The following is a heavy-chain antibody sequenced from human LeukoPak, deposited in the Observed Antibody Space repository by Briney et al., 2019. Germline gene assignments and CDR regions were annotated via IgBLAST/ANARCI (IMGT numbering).Heavy chain of an antibody. CDR3: ARYYDFWSGHDY. J-gene: IGHJ4*02. D-gene: IGHD3-3*01. CDR2: IYYSGST. CDR1: GGSISSYY. Sequence: KSSETLSLTCTVSGGSISSYYWSWIRQPPGKGLEWIGYIYYSGSTNYSPSLKSRVTISVDTSKNQFSLKLSSVTAADTAVYYCARYYDFWSGHDYWGQGTLVTVSS. V-gene: IGHV4-59*08.